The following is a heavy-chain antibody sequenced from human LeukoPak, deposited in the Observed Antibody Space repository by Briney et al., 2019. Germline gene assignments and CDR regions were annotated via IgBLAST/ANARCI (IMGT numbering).Heavy chain of an antibody. J-gene: IGHJ5*02. CDR3: ARDGGDIVVVPAAYNWFDP. D-gene: IGHD2-2*01. Sequence: GASVKVSCKASGYTFTSYYMHWVRQAPGQGLEWMGISNPSGGSTSYAQKFQGRVTMTRDMSTSTVYMELSSLRSEDTAVYYCARDGGDIVVVPAAYNWFDPWGQGTLVTVSS. V-gene: IGHV1-46*01. CDR2: SNPSGGST. CDR1: GYTFTSYY.